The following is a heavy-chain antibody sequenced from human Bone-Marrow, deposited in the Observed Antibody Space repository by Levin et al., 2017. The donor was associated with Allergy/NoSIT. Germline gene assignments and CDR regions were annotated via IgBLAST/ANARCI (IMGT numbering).Heavy chain of an antibody. J-gene: IGHJ4*02. D-gene: IGHD5-12*01. CDR1: GYTFTSFD. V-gene: IGHV1-8*01. Sequence: ASVKVSCKTSGYTFTSFDINWVRQATGQGFEWMGWMYPNSDNAGYAQKFQGRVTMTRNTSISTAYMELSSLRSEDTAIYYCARGELGSGYLFDYWGQGTLVTVSS. CDR3: ARGELGSGYLFDY. CDR2: MYPNSDNA.